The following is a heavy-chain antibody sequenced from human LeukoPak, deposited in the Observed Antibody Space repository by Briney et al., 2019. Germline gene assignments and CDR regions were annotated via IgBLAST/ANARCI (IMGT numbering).Heavy chain of an antibody. Sequence: GASVKVSCKASGYTFTSYYMHWVRQAPGQGLEWMGIINPSGGSTSYAQKFQGRVTITRDMSTSTAYMELSSLRSEDTAVYYCARDLYLRYYDFWSGYYTGMDYWGQGTLVTVSS. CDR2: INPSGGST. CDR3: ARDLYLRYYDFWSGYYTGMDY. J-gene: IGHJ4*02. D-gene: IGHD3-3*01. CDR1: GYTFTSYY. V-gene: IGHV1-46*01.